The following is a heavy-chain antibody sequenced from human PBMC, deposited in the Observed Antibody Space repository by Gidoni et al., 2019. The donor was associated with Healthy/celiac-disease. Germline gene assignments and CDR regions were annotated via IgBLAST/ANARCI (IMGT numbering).Heavy chain of an antibody. V-gene: IGHV4-30-2*01. Sequence: QLPLQAYGSGLVQPSQPLSPTRAVSGGSIRTGAYSWSWSRQPPGKGLEWIGYIYHSGSTYYNPSLKSRVTISVDRSKNQFSLKLSSVTAADTAVYYCARGGLDCGGDCYADAFDIWGQGTMVTVSS. D-gene: IGHD2-21*02. CDR1: GGSIRTGAYS. J-gene: IGHJ3*02. CDR3: ARGGLDCGGDCYADAFDI. CDR2: IYHSGST.